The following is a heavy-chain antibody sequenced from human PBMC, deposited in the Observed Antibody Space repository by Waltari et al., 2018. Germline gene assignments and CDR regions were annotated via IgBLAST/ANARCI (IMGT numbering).Heavy chain of an antibody. CDR1: GFTFSSYA. CDR2: ISGSGGST. J-gene: IGHJ6*02. V-gene: IGHV3-23*01. D-gene: IGHD3-16*01. Sequence: EVQLLESGGGLVQPGGSLRLSCAASGFTFSSYAMSWVRQAPGKGLEWVSAISGSGGSTYYADSVKGRFTISRDNSKNTLYLQMNSLRAEDTAVYYCAKDMSGGYGAGYGMDVWGQGTTVTVSS. CDR3: AKDMSGGYGAGYGMDV.